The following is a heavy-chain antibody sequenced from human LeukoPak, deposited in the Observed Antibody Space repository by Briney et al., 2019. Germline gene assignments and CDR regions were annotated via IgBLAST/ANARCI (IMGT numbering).Heavy chain of an antibody. D-gene: IGHD3-9*01. CDR3: ARAGSYYDILTGSNWFDP. V-gene: IGHV4-30-2*01. CDR1: GGSISSGGHS. J-gene: IGHJ5*02. CDR2: IYHSGST. Sequence: SETLSLTCAVSGGSISSGGHSWSWIRQPPGKGLEWIGYIYHSGSTYYNPSLKSRVTISVDRSKNQFSLKLSSVTAADTAVYYCARAGSYYDILTGSNWFDPWGQGTLVTVSS.